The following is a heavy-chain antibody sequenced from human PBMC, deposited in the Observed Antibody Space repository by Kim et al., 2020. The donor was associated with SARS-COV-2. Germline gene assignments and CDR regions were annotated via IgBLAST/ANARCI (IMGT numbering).Heavy chain of an antibody. V-gene: IGHV4-34*01. Sequence: SETLSLTCAVYGGSFSGYYWSWIRQPPGKGLEWIGEINHSGSTNYNPSLKSRVTISVDTSKNQFSLKLSSVTAADTAVYYCARALGFSSWFYYWGQGTLVTVSS. CDR1: GGSFSGYY. CDR2: INHSGST. CDR3: ARALGFSSWFYY. J-gene: IGHJ4*02. D-gene: IGHD6-13*01.